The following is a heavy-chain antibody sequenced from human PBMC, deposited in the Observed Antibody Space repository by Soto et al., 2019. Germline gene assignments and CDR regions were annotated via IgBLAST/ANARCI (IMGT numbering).Heavy chain of an antibody. CDR2: IYSGGYT. CDR1: GFTVSNNY. Sequence: EVQLVESGGGLIQPGGSLRLSCAVSGFTVSNNYMSWVRQAPGKGLEGVSVIYSGGYTAYGDSVKGRFTISRDNSKNPLFFQINARGAAAPGVFYWAHHPGGGGYWGQGTLVTVSS. V-gene: IGHV3-53*01. D-gene: IGHD3-10*01. CDR3: AHHPGGGGY. J-gene: IGHJ4*02.